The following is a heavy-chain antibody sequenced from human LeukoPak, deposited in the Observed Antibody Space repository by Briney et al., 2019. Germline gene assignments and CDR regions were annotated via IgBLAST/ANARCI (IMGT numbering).Heavy chain of an antibody. J-gene: IGHJ4*02. D-gene: IGHD2-15*01. V-gene: IGHV3-9*01. CDR3: TRGLLDY. CDR1: GFIFDNYD. Sequence: GGSLRLSCAASGFIFDNYDIHWVRQAPGKGLEWVSGIRWNSGNIGYADSVKGRFTISRDNAKNSLYLQMSSLRAEDTAMYYCTRGLLDYGGQGTLVTVS. CDR2: IRWNSGNI.